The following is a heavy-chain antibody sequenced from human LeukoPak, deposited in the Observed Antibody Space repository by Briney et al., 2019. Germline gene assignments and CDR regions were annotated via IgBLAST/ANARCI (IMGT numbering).Heavy chain of an antibody. V-gene: IGHV3-15*01. CDR2: IKSTANGGTI. CDR1: GLTFSNAW. D-gene: IGHD1-26*01. Sequence: GGSLRLSCAASGLTFSNAWMNWVRQTPEKGLEWVGLIKSTANGGTIDYAAPVKGRFTISRDDSKNTLHLQMNSLKIEDTAMYYCTREYSGSFDYWGQGTLVTVSS. CDR3: TREYSGSFDY. J-gene: IGHJ4*02.